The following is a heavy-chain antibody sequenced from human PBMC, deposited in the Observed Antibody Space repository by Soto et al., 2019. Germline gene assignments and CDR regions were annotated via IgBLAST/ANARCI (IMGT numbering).Heavy chain of an antibody. V-gene: IGHV3-48*04. CDR1: GFRFSSYS. D-gene: IGHD6-19*01. Sequence: EVQLVESGGGLVQPGGSLRLSCAASGFRFSSYSMNWFRQAPGKGPEWVSYIDHSSSSVRYVDSVEGRFTISRDNAKDSLSLQMNSLRVEDTAMYYCAVGIAVARGYFDLWGRGTLVTVSS. CDR2: IDHSSSSV. J-gene: IGHJ2*01. CDR3: AVGIAVARGYFDL.